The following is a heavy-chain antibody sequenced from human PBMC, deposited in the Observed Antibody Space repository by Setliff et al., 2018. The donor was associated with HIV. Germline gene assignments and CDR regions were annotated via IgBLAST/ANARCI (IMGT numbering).Heavy chain of an antibody. J-gene: IGHJ2*01. CDR3: ARAPYCSGASCPTGWDWYFDL. V-gene: IGHV3-48*01. CDR2: VSGSSGAI. D-gene: IGHD2-15*01. CDR1: GFTFSTYS. Sequence: GGSLRLSCAASGFTFSTYSMNWVRQAPGKGLEWLSYVSGSSGAIYYADSVKGRFSISRDNAKNSLFLQMNSLRVEDTAVYYCARAPYCSGASCPTGWDWYFDLWGRGTLVTVSS.